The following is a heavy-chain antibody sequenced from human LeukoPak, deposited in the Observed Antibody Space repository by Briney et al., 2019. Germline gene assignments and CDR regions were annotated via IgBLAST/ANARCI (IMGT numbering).Heavy chain of an antibody. CDR3: AGAAAGHFDY. CDR2: INHSGST. Sequence: PSETLSLTCAVYGGSFRGYYWSWIRNPPGKGLEWIGEINHSGSTNSNPSLKSRVTISVDTSKNQFSLKLSSVTAADTALYYCAGAAAGHFDYWGQGTLVTVSS. D-gene: IGHD6-13*01. V-gene: IGHV4-34*01. CDR1: GGSFRGYY. J-gene: IGHJ4*02.